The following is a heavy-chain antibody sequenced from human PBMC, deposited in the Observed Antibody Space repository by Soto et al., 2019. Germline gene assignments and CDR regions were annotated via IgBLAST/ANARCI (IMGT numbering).Heavy chain of an antibody. D-gene: IGHD1-26*01. J-gene: IGHJ4*02. CDR1: GGSISSGGYY. V-gene: IGHV4-31*01. CDR3: ARNRRDIVGAPDY. CDR2: IYYSGST. Sequence: SETLSLTCTVSGGSISSGGYYWSWIRQHPGKGLEWIGYIYYSGSTYYNPSLKSQVTISVDTSKNQFSLKLSSVTAADTAVYYWARNRRDIVGAPDYWGQGTLVTVSS.